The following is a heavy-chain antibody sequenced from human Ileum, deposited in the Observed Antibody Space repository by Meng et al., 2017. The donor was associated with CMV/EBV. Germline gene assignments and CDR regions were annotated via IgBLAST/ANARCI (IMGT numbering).Heavy chain of an antibody. Sequence: QMPLKESGPGLVKPAETLSLTCTASGDPISSGSHSWAWFRQPPGKRLEWIGSMYFSGIADYNPSLKSRVTISLHATQKQFSLRLTSVTAADSAVYVCARDLTNKWFYYWGQGTLVTVSS. CDR3: ARDLTNKWFYY. CDR1: GDPISSGSHS. V-gene: IGHV4-39*07. D-gene: IGHD1-26*01. J-gene: IGHJ4*02. CDR2: MYFSGIA.